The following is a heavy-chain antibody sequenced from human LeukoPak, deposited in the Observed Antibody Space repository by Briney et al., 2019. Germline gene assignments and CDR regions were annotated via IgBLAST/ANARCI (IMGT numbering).Heavy chain of an antibody. Sequence: PGGSLRLSCAASAFSFNAYNMSWVRQAPGKGLEWVSSISYTGTYIYYADSVKGRFTISRDNAQNSLYLQMNSLRAEDTAIYYCVRDRGTYRPIDYWGQGTLVTVSS. D-gene: IGHD1-26*01. CDR2: ISYTGTYI. CDR1: AFSFNAYN. J-gene: IGHJ4*02. CDR3: VRDRGTYRPIDY. V-gene: IGHV3-21*04.